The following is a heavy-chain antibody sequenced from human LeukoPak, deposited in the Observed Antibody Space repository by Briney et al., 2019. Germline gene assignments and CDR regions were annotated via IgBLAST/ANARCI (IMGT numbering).Heavy chain of an antibody. Sequence: RAPVKVSCKASGGTFSSYAISWVRQAPGQGLEWMGRIIPIFGIANYAQKFQGRVTITADKSTSTAYMELSSLRSEDTAVYYCAREATGYCSSTSCSRGFDPWGQGTLVTVSS. D-gene: IGHD2-2*01. J-gene: IGHJ5*02. CDR1: GGTFSSYA. CDR3: AREATGYCSSTSCSRGFDP. CDR2: IIPIFGIA. V-gene: IGHV1-69*04.